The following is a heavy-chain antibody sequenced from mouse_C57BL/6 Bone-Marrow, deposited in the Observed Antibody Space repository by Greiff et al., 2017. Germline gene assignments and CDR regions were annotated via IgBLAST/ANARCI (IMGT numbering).Heavy chain of an antibody. J-gene: IGHJ2*01. CDR1: GYTFTSYG. D-gene: IGHD1-1*01. V-gene: IGHV1-81*01. CDR2: IYPRSGNT. Sequence: VQLQQSGAELARPGASVKLSCKASGYTFTSYGISWVKQRTGQGLEWIGEIYPRSGNTYYNEKFKGKDTLTADKSSSTAYMEIRSLRSEDSAVYFCAIFEGNNCGSSYYLYYWGQGTTLTVSS. CDR3: AIFEGNNCGSSYYLYY.